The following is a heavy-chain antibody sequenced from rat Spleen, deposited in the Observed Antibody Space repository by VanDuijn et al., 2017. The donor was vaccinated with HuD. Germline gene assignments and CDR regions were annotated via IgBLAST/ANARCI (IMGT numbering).Heavy chain of an antibody. V-gene: IGHV5-29*01. CDR1: GFTFSNYG. Sequence: EVQLVESGGALVQPGRSLKLSCAASGFTFSNYGMAWVRQAPTKGLEWVATINYDGSSTHYRDSVKGRFTISRDNEKSTLFLQLDSLRSEDTANHYGARLGLAAIGNLFTYWGQDTLVTVSS. D-gene: IGHD1-2*01. CDR3: ARLGLAAIGNLFTY. CDR2: INYDGSST. J-gene: IGHJ3*01.